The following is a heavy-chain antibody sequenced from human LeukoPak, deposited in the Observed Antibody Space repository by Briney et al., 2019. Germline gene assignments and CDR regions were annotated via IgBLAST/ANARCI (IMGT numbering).Heavy chain of an antibody. V-gene: IGHV3-66*01. CDR1: GFTVSSNY. CDR3: ASGFSYGKVDY. Sequence: GGSLRLSCAASGFTVSSNYMSWVRQAPGQGLEWVSLIYSGGRIFYADSVKGRFIISTDNSKNTLYLQMNSLRAEDTAVYYCASGFSYGKVDYWGQGTLVTVSS. D-gene: IGHD5-18*01. J-gene: IGHJ4*02. CDR2: IYSGGRI.